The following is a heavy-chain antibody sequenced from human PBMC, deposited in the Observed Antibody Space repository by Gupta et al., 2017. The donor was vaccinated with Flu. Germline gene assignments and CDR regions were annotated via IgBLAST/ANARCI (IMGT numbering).Heavy chain of an antibody. CDR3: ARMSLPRSRGNSWFLEL. V-gene: IGHV3-33*01. J-gene: IGHJ2*01. Sequence: GRHWVRQTPGKGREWVAVIWYDGSKIRYRESVKGRFTISRDNSRNTLFLEMNSLRADDTAVYHCARMSLPRSRGNSWFLELWGRGTQVIVSS. CDR1: G. CDR2: IWYDGSKI. D-gene: IGHD1-7*01.